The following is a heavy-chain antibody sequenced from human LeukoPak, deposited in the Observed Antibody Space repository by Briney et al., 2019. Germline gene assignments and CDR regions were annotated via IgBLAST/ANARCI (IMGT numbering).Heavy chain of an antibody. CDR3: VRERSMRGAYGDDSLVLDY. CDR1: GFNFNLYT. Sequence: GGSLRLSCAASGFNFNLYTINWVRQSPGKGLEWISYIDRFSSAIFYADSVQGRFTISRDNSKNSVYLQMDSLRVDDTAEYYCVRERSMRGAYGDDSLVLDYWGQGTRVTVSS. CDR2: IDRFSSAI. J-gene: IGHJ4*02. V-gene: IGHV3-48*01. D-gene: IGHD4-23*01.